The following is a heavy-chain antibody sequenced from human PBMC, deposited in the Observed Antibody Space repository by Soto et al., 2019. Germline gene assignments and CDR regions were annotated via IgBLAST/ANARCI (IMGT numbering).Heavy chain of an antibody. CDR2: FDPEDGET. CDR1: GYTLTELS. Sequence: ASVKVSCKVSGYTLTELSMYWVRQAPGKGLEWMGGFDPEDGETIYAQKFQGRVTMTEDTSTDTAYMELSSLRSEDTAVYYCATDLRFLEWLPSHWGQGTLVTVSS. CDR3: ATDLRFLEWLPSH. J-gene: IGHJ4*02. D-gene: IGHD3-3*01. V-gene: IGHV1-24*01.